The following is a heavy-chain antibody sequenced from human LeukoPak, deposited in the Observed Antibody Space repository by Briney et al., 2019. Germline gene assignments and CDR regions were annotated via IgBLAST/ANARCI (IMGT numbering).Heavy chain of an antibody. CDR2: INPSGGST. CDR3: AREGGIVGATIRAFDI. V-gene: IGHV1-46*01. Sequence: ASVKVSCKASGYTFTSYYIHWVRQAPGQGLEWVGIINPSGGSTSYPQKFQGRVTMTRDTSTSTVYMELSSLRSEDTAVYYCAREGGIVGATIRAFDIWGQGTMVTVPS. D-gene: IGHD1-26*01. J-gene: IGHJ3*02. CDR1: GYTFTSYY.